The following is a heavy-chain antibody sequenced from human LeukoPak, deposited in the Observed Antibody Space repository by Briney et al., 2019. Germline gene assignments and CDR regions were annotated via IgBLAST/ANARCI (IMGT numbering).Heavy chain of an antibody. CDR3: ARYYGSGSYYNPLPWANWFDP. Sequence: KPSETLSLTCTVSGGSISSYYWSWIRQPPGKGLEWIGYIYYSGSTNYNPSLKSRVTISVDTSKNQFSLKLSSVTAADTAVYYCARYYGSGSYYNPLPWANWFDPWGQGTLVTVSS. J-gene: IGHJ5*02. D-gene: IGHD3-10*01. V-gene: IGHV4-59*01. CDR2: IYYSGST. CDR1: GGSISSYY.